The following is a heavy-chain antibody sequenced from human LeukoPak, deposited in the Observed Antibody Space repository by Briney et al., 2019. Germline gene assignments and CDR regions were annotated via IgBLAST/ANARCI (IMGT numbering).Heavy chain of an antibody. CDR3: APPWPVSP. Sequence: SVKVSCKASGGTFSSYAISLVRQAPGQGLEWMGRIIPILGIANYAQKFQGRVTITSDKSTSTAYMELSSLRSEDTAVYSCAPPWPVSPWGQGTLVTVSS. CDR1: GGTFSSYA. D-gene: IGHD3-16*02. CDR2: IIPILGIA. V-gene: IGHV1-69*04. J-gene: IGHJ5*02.